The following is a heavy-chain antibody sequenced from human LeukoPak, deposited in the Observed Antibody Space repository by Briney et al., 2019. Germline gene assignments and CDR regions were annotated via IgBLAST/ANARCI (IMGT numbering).Heavy chain of an antibody. CDR2: ISSSSSYI. J-gene: IGHJ5*02. D-gene: IGHD2-2*01. CDR1: GFTFSSYS. V-gene: IGHV3-21*01. CDR3: ARAGPVVPAAIDVWFDP. Sequence: GGSLRLSCAASGFTFSSYSMNWVRQAPGKGLEWVSSISSSSSYIYYADSVKGRFTISRDNAKNSLYLQMSSLRAEDTAVYYCARAGPVVPAAIDVWFDPWGQGTLVTVSS.